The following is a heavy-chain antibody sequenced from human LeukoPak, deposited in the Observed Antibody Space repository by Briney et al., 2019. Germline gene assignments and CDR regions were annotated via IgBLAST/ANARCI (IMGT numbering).Heavy chain of an antibody. Sequence: SVPQSLTCTVSDGLFSISHWRCTRRSPGEAREGIRYIYYSGCTNLNPSLKRPITILLDKPKNHSSLKLGRVTAADTAEQFCARGPCSYGSSGAFDIWGRGTMVTVS. J-gene: IGHJ3*02. V-gene: IGHV4-59*01. CDR3: ARGPCSYGSSGAFDI. D-gene: IGHD3-10*01. CDR2: IYYSGCT. CDR1: DGLFSISH.